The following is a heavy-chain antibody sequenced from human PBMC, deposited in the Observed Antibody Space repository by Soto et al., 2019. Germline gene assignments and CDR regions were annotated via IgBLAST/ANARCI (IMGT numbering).Heavy chain of an antibody. D-gene: IGHD2-8*01. CDR3: ARGLLYATTYFEY. CDR2: IIPVVGTT. J-gene: IGHJ4*02. Sequence: QVQLVQSGAEVKKPGSSVKVSCKASGDTFTTNSLNWVRQAPGQGLEWRGGIIPVVGTTKYAQKYQDRVTITGDKSTNTAYMELSSLRSDDTAVYYCARGLLYATTYFEYWGQGTPVTVSS. CDR1: GDTFTTNS. V-gene: IGHV1-69*06.